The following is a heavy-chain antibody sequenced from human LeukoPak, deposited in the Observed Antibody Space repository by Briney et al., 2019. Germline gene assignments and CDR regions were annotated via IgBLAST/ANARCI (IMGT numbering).Heavy chain of an antibody. D-gene: IGHD2-2*01. CDR1: GFTFSSYE. CDR3: AREGGRYCSSISCPNGALDI. CDR2: ISSSGSAI. V-gene: IGHV3-48*03. J-gene: IGHJ3*02. Sequence: GGSLRLSCAASGFTFSSYEMNWVRQAPGKGLEWVSYISSSGSAIHYADSVKGRFIISRDNAKNSLYLQMNSLRAEDTAVYYCAREGGRYCSSISCPNGALDIWGQGTVVTVSS.